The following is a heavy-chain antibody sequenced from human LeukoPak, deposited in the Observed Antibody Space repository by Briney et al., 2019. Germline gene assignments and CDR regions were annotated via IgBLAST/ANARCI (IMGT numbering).Heavy chain of an antibody. J-gene: IGHJ4*02. Sequence: GGSLRLTCAVSGFSVSGYWMTWVRQAPGKGLEWVANIRQDGSEKNYVDSVKGRFTISRDNAENSLFLQMNSLRVEDTAVYYCAREWQGGIAAAGTRIEGDYWGQGTLVAVSS. V-gene: IGHV3-7*01. D-gene: IGHD6-13*01. CDR1: GFSVSGYW. CDR2: IRQDGSEK. CDR3: AREWQGGIAAAGTRIEGDY.